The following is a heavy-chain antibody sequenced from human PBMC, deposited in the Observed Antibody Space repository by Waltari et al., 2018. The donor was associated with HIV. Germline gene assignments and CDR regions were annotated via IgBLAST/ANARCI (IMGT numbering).Heavy chain of an antibody. CDR1: GFTFSSYW. CDR2: IKQDGSEK. Sequence: AASGFTFSSYWMSWVRQAPGKGLEWVANIKQDGSEKYYVDSVKGRFTISRDNAKNSLYLQKNSLGAEDTAVYYCASPWQQPLNYYYYYGMDVWGQGTTGTVSS. V-gene: IGHV3-7*02. J-gene: IGHJ6*02. D-gene: IGHD6-13*01. CDR3: ASPWQQPLNYYYYYGMDV.